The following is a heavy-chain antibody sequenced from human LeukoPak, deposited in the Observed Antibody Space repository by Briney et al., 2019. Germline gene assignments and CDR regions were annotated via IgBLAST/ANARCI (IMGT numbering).Heavy chain of an antibody. Sequence: GGSLRLSCAASGFTSSSYSMNWVRQAPGKGLEWVSSITSSTNYIYYADSVKGRFTISRDDAKNTLYLQMNSLRAEDTAVYYCARDTNYYDSSGYYSGSDFDYWGQGTLVTVSS. J-gene: IGHJ4*02. CDR2: ITSSTNYI. V-gene: IGHV3-21*04. CDR3: ARDTNYYDSSGYYSGSDFDY. CDR1: GFTSSSYS. D-gene: IGHD3-22*01.